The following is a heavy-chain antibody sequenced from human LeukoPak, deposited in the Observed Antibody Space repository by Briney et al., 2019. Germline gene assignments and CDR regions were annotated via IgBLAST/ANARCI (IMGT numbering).Heavy chain of an antibody. D-gene: IGHD6-6*01. J-gene: IGHJ5*02. CDR1: GGSISTGTDY. V-gene: IGHV4-61*02. CDR2: VYTTGIT. Sequence: SQTLSLTCSVSGGSISTGTDYWSWIRQPAGQGLEWIGRVYTTGITHYNPSLKSRVHISVDASKNQFSLNLTSVTAADTAVYYYAREHLASRRNWVDPWGQGALVTVSS. CDR3: AREHLASRRNWVDP.